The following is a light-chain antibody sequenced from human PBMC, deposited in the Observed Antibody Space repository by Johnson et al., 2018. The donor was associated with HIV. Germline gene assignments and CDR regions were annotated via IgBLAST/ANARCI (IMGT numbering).Light chain of an antibody. Sequence: QSVLTQPPSVSAAPGQQVTISCSGSSSNIGNNYVSWYQVLPGAAPKLLIYKNNERPSGIPDRFSGSKSGTSATLGITGLQTGDEADYYCGTWDTSLSAGGVFGTGTKVTVL. V-gene: IGLV1-51*02. J-gene: IGLJ1*01. CDR1: SSNIGNNY. CDR3: GTWDTSLSAGGV. CDR2: KNN.